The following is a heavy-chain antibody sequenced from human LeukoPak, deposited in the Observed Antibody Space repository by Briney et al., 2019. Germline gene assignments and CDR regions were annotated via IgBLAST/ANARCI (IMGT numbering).Heavy chain of an antibody. CDR2: ISSSSSYI. V-gene: IGHV3-21*05. D-gene: IGHD5-18*01. CDR1: GFTFSSYS. CDR3: ARYLYSFSYYYGMDV. J-gene: IGHJ6*02. Sequence: GGSLRLSCAASGFTFSSYSMNWVRQAPGKGLEWVSYISSSSSYIYYADSVKGRFTISRDNAKNSLYLQMNSLRAEDTAVYYCARYLYSFSYYYGMDVWGQGTTVTVSS.